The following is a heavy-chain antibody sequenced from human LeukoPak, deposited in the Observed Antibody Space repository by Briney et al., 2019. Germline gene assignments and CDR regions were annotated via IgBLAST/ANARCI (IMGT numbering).Heavy chain of an antibody. Sequence: GGSLRLSSAASGFTFTSYGMHWVRQAPGKGLEWVAFIRYDGSNKYYADSVKGRFTISRDNSKNTLYLQMNSLRAEDTAVYYCAKGHYDFWSGYSKPGNWFDPWGQGTLVTVSS. CDR2: IRYDGSNK. D-gene: IGHD3-3*01. CDR1: GFTFTSYG. J-gene: IGHJ5*02. CDR3: AKGHYDFWSGYSKPGNWFDP. V-gene: IGHV3-30*02.